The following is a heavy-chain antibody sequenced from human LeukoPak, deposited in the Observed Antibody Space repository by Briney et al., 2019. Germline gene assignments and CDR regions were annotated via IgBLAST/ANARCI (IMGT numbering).Heavy chain of an antibody. CDR3: ARARYAAPVDY. J-gene: IGHJ4*02. Sequence: GGSLRLSCAASGFTFSSYSMNWVRQAPGKGLEWVSYISSSSSTIYYADSVKGRFTISRDNAKNSLYLQMNSLRAEDTAVYYCARARYAAPVDYWGQGTLVTVSS. D-gene: IGHD2-2*01. V-gene: IGHV3-48*04. CDR2: ISSSSSTI. CDR1: GFTFSSYS.